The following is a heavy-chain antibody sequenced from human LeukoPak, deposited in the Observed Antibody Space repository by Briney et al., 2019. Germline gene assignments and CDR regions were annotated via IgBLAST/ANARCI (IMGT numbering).Heavy chain of an antibody. CDR2: VFHTVIT. D-gene: IGHD1-26*01. V-gene: IGHV4-38-2*02. Sequence: SETLSLTCTVSGYSISSGYYWGWIRQSPGKGLGWIGSVFHTVITYYNPSLTSRLSISVDTSKNQFSLKLSSVTAADTAVYYCARHGERGYYYYMDVWGKGTTVTVSS. CDR1: GYSISSGYY. J-gene: IGHJ6*03. CDR3: ARHGERGYYYYMDV.